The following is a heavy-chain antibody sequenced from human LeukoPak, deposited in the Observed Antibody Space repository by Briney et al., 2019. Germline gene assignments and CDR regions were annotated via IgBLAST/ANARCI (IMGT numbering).Heavy chain of an antibody. CDR2: IYHSGST. Sequence: SETLSLTRTVSGGSISSYYWGWIRQPPGKGLEWIGTIYHSGSTYYNPSLKSRVILSVDTSKNQFSLKLSSVTAADTAVYYCVRSPYYYYHMDVWGKGTSVTVSS. V-gene: IGHV4-59*08. CDR1: GGSISSYY. J-gene: IGHJ6*03. CDR3: VRSPYYYYHMDV.